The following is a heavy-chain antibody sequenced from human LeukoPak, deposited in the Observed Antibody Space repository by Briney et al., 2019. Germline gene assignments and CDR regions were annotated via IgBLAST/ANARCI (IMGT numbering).Heavy chain of an antibody. CDR2: IKQDGSEK. Sequence: GRSLRLSCAASGFTFSSYWMSWVRQAPGKGLEWVANIKQDGSEKYYVDSVKGRFTISRDNAKNSLYLQMNSLRAEDTAVYYCARDKGGFWSGYYAPSFDYWGQGTLVTVSS. CDR3: ARDKGGFWSGYYAPSFDY. V-gene: IGHV3-7*01. J-gene: IGHJ4*02. D-gene: IGHD3-3*01. CDR1: GFTFSSYW.